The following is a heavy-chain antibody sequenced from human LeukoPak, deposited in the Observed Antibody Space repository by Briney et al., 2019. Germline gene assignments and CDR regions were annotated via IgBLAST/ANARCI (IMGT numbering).Heavy chain of an antibody. CDR1: GFTVSSNY. J-gene: IGHJ6*02. CDR2: IYSGGST. V-gene: IGHV3-66*01. D-gene: IGHD3-10*01. Sequence: GGSLRLSCAASGFTVSSNYMSWVRQAPGKGLEWVSVIYSGGSTYYAGSVKGRFTISRDNSKNTLYLQMNSLRAEDTAVYYCARDINSGFGELFRGSYYYGMDVWGQGTTVTVSS. CDR3: ARDINSGFGELFRGSYYYGMDV.